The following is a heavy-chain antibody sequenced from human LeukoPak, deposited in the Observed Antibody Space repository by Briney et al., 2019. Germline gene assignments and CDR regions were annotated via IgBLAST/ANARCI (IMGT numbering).Heavy chain of an antibody. CDR3: ARSGTKTNGFDY. J-gene: IGHJ4*02. V-gene: IGHV4-59*01. Sequence: PSETLSLTCTVSGGSISTYYWSWIRQPPGKGLEWIGYIYYSESTNYSPSLQSRVTISVDTSKNQFSLRLSSVTAADTAMYYCARSGTKTNGFDYWGQGTLVTVSS. D-gene: IGHD2-8*01. CDR2: IYYSEST. CDR1: GGSISTYY.